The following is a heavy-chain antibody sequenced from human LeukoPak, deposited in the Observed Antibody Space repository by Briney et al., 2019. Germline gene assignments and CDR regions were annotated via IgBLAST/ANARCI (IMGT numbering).Heavy chain of an antibody. CDR3: AREEQQLLRSPYFDY. D-gene: IGHD6-13*01. Sequence: ASVKVSCKASGYTFTSYAVHWVRQAPGQRLEWMGWINAGNGNTKYSQKFQGRVTITRDTSASTAYMELSSLRSEDTAVYYCAREEQQLLRSPYFDYWGQGTLVTVSS. CDR1: GYTFTSYA. CDR2: INAGNGNT. J-gene: IGHJ4*02. V-gene: IGHV1-3*01.